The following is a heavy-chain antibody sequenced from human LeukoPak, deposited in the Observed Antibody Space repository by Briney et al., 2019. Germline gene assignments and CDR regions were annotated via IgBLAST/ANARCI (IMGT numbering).Heavy chain of an antibody. V-gene: IGHV3-33*06. D-gene: IGHD3-3*01. Sequence: GGSLRLSCAASGFTFSSYGMHWVRQAPGKGLEWVAVIWYDGSNKYYADSVKGRFTISRDNSKNTLYLQMNSLRAEDTAVYYCAKCGDYDFWSGYYWDYWGQGTLVTVSS. CDR1: GFTFSSYG. CDR2: IWYDGSNK. CDR3: AKCGDYDFWSGYYWDY. J-gene: IGHJ4*02.